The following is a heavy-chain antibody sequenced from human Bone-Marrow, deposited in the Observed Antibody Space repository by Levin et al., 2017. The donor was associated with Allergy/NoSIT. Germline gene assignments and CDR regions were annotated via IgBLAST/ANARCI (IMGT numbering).Heavy chain of an antibody. CDR2: IYHSGST. D-gene: IGHD6-13*01. J-gene: IGHJ4*02. CDR1: GGSISSSNW. V-gene: IGHV4-4*02. Sequence: SETLSLTCAVSGGSISSSNWWSWVRQPPGKGLEWIGEIYHSGSTNYNPSLKSRVTISVDKSKNQFSLKLSSVTAADTAVYYCARRRGAVYSSSWDLSFDYWGQGTLVTVSS. CDR3: ARRRGAVYSSSWDLSFDY.